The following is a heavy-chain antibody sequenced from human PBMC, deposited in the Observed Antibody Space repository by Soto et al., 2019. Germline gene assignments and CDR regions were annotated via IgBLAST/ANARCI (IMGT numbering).Heavy chain of an antibody. D-gene: IGHD5-18*01. V-gene: IGHV4-34*01. CDR2: INHSGYS. Sequence: PSETLSLTCAVYGGSFSGYSWSWIRQPPGKGLEWIGEINHSGYSNYNPSLKSRVTISVDTSKNQFSLKLNSVTAADTAVYYCACLQRGYNYGTSDYWGQGTLVTVSS. J-gene: IGHJ4*02. CDR3: ACLQRGYNYGTSDY. CDR1: GGSFSGYS.